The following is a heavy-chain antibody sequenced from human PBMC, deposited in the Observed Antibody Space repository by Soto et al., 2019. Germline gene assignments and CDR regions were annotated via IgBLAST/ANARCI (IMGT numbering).Heavy chain of an antibody. Sequence: QVQLVQSGAEVKKPGASVKVSCKASGYTFTGYYMHWVRQAPGQGLEWMGWINPNSGGTNYAQKFQGWVTMTRDTSISTAYMELSRLRSDDTAVYYCARGSFVVVAATNAFDIWGQGTMVTVSS. CDR3: ARGSFVVVAATNAFDI. D-gene: IGHD2-15*01. CDR2: INPNSGGT. J-gene: IGHJ3*02. CDR1: GYTFTGYY. V-gene: IGHV1-2*04.